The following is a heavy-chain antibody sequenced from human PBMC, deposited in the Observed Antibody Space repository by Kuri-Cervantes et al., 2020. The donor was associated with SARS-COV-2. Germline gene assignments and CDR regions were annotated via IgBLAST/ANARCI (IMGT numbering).Heavy chain of an antibody. CDR3: ARVTVTMIVGGYWFDL. D-gene: IGHD3-22*01. CDR1: GITVNSNY. CDR2: IYTGGDT. J-gene: IGHJ5*02. V-gene: IGHV3-53*01. Sequence: GESLRLSCAASGITVNSNYMSWVRQAPGKGLEWVSIIYTGGDTYYADSVKCRFTIARDISKNTLYLQLNSLKNEDTAVYYCARVTVTMIVGGYWFDLWGQGTLVTVSS.